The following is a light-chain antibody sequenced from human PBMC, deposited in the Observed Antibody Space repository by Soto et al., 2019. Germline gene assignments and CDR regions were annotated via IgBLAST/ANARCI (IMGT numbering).Light chain of an antibody. CDR1: QTIATF. Sequence: DIQMTQSPSSLSASVGDRVTITCRASQTIATFLNWYQQKPEKAPKLLIYGASTLQSGVPSRFSGSGSGADFTLTISSLQPEDSATYYCQLSHTTLTFGQGTRLEIK. J-gene: IGKJ5*01. V-gene: IGKV1-39*01. CDR2: GAS. CDR3: QLSHTTLT.